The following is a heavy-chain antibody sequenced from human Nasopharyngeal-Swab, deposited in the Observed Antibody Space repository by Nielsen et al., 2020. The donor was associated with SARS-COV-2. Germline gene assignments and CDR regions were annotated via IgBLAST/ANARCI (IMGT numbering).Heavy chain of an antibody. D-gene: IGHD4-17*01. CDR1: GFTFSTYA. CDR2: IDAGGGNT. CDR3: AKAYPTVTHYWYFDL. Sequence: GESLKISCAASGFTFSTYAMTWVRQAPGKGLEWVSTIDAGGGNTWYADSVKGRFTISRDNSKNTLYLQMNSLRAEDTAVYYCAKAYPTVTHYWYFDLWGRGTLVTVSS. J-gene: IGHJ2*01. V-gene: IGHV3-23*01.